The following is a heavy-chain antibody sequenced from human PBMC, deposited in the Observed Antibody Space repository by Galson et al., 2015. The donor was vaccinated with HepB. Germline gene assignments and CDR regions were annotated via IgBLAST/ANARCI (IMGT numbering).Heavy chain of an antibody. Sequence: TLSLTCTVSGGSISSGDYYWSWIRQPPGKGLEWIGYIYYSGSTYYNPSLKSRVTISVDTSKNQFSLKLSSVTAADTAVYYCARASVESYGMDVWGQGTTVTVSS. CDR2: IYYSGST. CDR1: GGSISSGDYY. J-gene: IGHJ6*02. V-gene: IGHV4-30-4*01. CDR3: ARASVESYGMDV. D-gene: IGHD3-3*01.